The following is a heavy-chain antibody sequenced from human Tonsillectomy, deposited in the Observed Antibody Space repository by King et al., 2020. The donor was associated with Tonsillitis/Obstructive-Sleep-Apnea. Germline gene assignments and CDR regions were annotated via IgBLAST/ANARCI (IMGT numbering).Heavy chain of an antibody. CDR3: ARDGLLTGARGYFDY. J-gene: IGHJ4*02. CDR2: TYYRSKWYT. D-gene: IGHD1-20*01. CDR1: GDRVSSNSAA. V-gene: IGHV6-1*01. Sequence: VQLQQSGPGLVKPSQTLSLTCAISGDRVSSNSAAWNWIRQSPSRGLEWLGRTYYRSKWYTVYAVSVKSRITINPDTSRNQFSLQLNSVTSEDTAVYYCARDGLLTGARGYFDYWGQGTLVPVSS.